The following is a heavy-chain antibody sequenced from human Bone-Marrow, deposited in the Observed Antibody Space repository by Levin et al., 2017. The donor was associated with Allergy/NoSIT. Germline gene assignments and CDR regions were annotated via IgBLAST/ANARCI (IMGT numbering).Heavy chain of an antibody. Sequence: SQTLSLTCTVSGGSITTYYWSWIRQSPDKGLEWIGYIFYSGNTKYNPSLESRVTMSFDTTKAQFSLKLTSVTAADTAVYYCARKGFGDWYFDLWGRGTLVTVSS. D-gene: IGHD3-3*01. CDR3: ARKGFGDWYFDL. CDR2: IFYSGNT. J-gene: IGHJ2*01. CDR1: GGSITTYY. V-gene: IGHV4-59*01.